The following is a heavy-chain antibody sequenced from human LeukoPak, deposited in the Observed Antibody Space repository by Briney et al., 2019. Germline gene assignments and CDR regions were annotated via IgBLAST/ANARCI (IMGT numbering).Heavy chain of an antibody. CDR2: MNPDSGNT. CDR3: ARRGDDGYYFDS. J-gene: IGHJ4*02. CDR1: GYTFTSFD. V-gene: IGHV1-8*01. D-gene: IGHD4-17*01. Sequence: ASVKVSCKPSGYTFTSFDINWVRQATGQGLEWMGWMNPDSGNTGYAQQFQGRVSMTRSTSISTAYMELSSLRSEDTAVYYCARRGDDGYYFDSWGQGTLVTVSS.